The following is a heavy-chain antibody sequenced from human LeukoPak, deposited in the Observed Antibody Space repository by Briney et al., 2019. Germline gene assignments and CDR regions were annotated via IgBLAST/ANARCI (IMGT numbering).Heavy chain of an antibody. V-gene: IGHV3-30-3*01. J-gene: IGHJ4*02. CDR2: ISYDGSNK. CDR1: GFTFSSYA. Sequence: PGGSLRLSCAASGFTFSSYAMHWVRQALGKGLEWVAVISYDGSNKYYADSVKGRFTISRDNSKNTLYLQMNSLRAEDTAVYYCARDLGCSSTSCSPSYFDYWGQGTLVTVSS. D-gene: IGHD2-2*01. CDR3: ARDLGCSSTSCSPSYFDY.